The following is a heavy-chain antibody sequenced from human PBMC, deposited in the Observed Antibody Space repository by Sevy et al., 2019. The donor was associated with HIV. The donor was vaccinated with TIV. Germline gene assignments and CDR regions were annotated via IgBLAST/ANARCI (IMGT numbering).Heavy chain of an antibody. CDR3: AKSDFPTVTTYMDYFQF. V-gene: IGHV3-23*01. J-gene: IGHJ4*02. Sequence: GGSLRLSCAASGFTFSNYAMNWVRQAPGKGLEWVSTISGSGGSTYYADSVKGRFTISRDYSKNTLYLQMNSLRAEDTAVYYCAKSDFPTVTTYMDYFQFWGQGTLVTVSS. D-gene: IGHD4-17*01. CDR2: ISGSGGST. CDR1: GFTFSNYA.